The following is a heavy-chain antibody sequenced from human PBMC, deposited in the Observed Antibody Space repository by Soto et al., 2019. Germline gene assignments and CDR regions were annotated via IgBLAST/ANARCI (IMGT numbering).Heavy chain of an antibody. CDR1: GFTFSSYA. V-gene: IGHV3-23*01. Sequence: EVQLLESGGGLVQPGGSLRLSCAASGFTFSSYAMSWVRQAPGKGLEWVSAISGSGGSTYYADSVKGRFTISRDNSKNMLDLQMSSLRGEDTAVDYCGIGARIAARENWFDPWGQGTLVTVSS. CDR2: ISGSGGST. J-gene: IGHJ5*02. D-gene: IGHD6-6*01. CDR3: GIGARIAARENWFDP.